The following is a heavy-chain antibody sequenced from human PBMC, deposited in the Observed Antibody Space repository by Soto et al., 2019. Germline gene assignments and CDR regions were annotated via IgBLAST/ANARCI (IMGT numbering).Heavy chain of an antibody. V-gene: IGHV4-4*02. CDR1: GGSISSSNW. CDR3: ARSRGYYDSSGYSYY. J-gene: IGHJ4*02. Sequence: SETLSLTCAVSGGSISSSNWWSWVRQPPGKGLEWIGEIYHGGSTDYNPSLKSRVTISVDKSKNQFSLKLSSVTAADTAVYYCARSRGYYDSSGYSYYWGQGTLVTVSS. CDR2: IYHGGST. D-gene: IGHD3-22*01.